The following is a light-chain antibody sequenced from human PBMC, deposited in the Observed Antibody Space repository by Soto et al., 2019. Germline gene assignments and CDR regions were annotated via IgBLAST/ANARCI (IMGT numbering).Light chain of an antibody. J-gene: IGKJ4*01. CDR2: KAS. CDR1: QSVTTW. CDR3: QQYDSYPLT. Sequence: DSQMTQSPSTLSASVGDRVTITCRASQSVTTWLAWYQQKPGKAPKILISKASNLQSAVPSRFSASGSGTEFTLTISSLQPDYFGTYYCQQYDSYPLTFGGGTQVEIK. V-gene: IGKV1-5*03.